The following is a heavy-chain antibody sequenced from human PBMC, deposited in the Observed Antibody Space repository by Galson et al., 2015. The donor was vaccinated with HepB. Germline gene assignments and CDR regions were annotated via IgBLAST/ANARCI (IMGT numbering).Heavy chain of an antibody. J-gene: IGHJ4*02. V-gene: IGHV1-69*13. CDR3: ASLRWLQLDDY. Sequence: SVKVSCKASGGTFSSYAISWVRQAPGQGLEWMGGIIPIFDTANYAQKFQGRVTITADESTSTAYMELSSLRSEDTAVYYCASLRWLQLDDYWGQGTLVTVSS. CDR2: IIPIFDTA. D-gene: IGHD5-24*01. CDR1: GGTFSSYA.